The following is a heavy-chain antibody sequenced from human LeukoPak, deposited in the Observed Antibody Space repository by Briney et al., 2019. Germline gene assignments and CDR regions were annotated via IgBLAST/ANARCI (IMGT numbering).Heavy chain of an antibody. V-gene: IGHV3-21*01. CDR3: ARTSSSWHIDY. Sequence: PGGSLRLSCAASGSTFSSYSMNWVRQAPGKGLEWVSSISSSSSYIYYADSVKGRFTISRDNAMNSLYLQMDSLRAEDTGVYYCARTSSSWHIDYWGQGTLVTVSS. CDR2: ISSSSSYI. J-gene: IGHJ4*02. CDR1: GSTFSSYS. D-gene: IGHD6-13*01.